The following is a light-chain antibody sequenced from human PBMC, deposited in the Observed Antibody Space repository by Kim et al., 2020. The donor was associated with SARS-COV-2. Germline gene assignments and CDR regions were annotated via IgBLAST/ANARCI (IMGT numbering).Light chain of an antibody. V-gene: IGKV3-15*01. Sequence: EIVMTQSPATLSVSPGERATLSCRASQSVSSNLAWYQQKPGQAPRLLMCDASTRATGVPARFSGSGSGTEFTLTISNLQSEDFAVYYCQQYNNWPLTFGGGTKVDIK. CDR1: QSVSSN. J-gene: IGKJ4*01. CDR2: DAS. CDR3: QQYNNWPLT.